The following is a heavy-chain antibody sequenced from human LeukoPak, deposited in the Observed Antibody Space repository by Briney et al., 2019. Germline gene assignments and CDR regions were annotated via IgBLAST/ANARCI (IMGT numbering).Heavy chain of an antibody. J-gene: IGHJ5*02. CDR3: ARGRLTTGGWFDP. CDR1: GGSISSHY. CDR2: INHSGST. D-gene: IGHD3-9*01. V-gene: IGHV4-34*01. Sequence: SETLSLTCSVSGGSISSHYWSWIRQPPGKGLEWIGEINHSGSTNYNPSLKSRVTISVATSKNQFSLKLTSVTAADTAVYYCARGRLTTGGWFDPWGQGTLVTVSS.